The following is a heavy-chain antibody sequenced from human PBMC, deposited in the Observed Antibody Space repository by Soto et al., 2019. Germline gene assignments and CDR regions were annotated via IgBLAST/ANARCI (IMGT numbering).Heavy chain of an antibody. Sequence: ASVKVSCKASGYTFTSYGISWVRQAPGQGLEWMGWISAYNGNTNYAQKLQGRVTMTTDTSTSTAYMELRSLRSDDTAVYYCARWKRFELDNWFDPWGQGTLVTVSS. V-gene: IGHV1-18*04. J-gene: IGHJ5*02. CDR3: ARWKRFELDNWFDP. CDR2: ISAYNGNT. CDR1: GYTFTSYG. D-gene: IGHD2-8*02.